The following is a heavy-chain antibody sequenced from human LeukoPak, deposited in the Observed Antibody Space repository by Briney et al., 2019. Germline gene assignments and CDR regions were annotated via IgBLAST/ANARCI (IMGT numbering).Heavy chain of an antibody. Sequence: PSETLSITCAAYGGSFSGYSWSWIRQPPRKGLYWRGEINHSGSTNYNPSLKSRVTISVDTSKNQFSLKLSSVTAADTAVYYCARCTYYDFWSGYYTPYYYYGMDVWGQGTTVTVSS. CDR3: ARCTYYDFWSGYYTPYYYYGMDV. CDR1: GGSFSGYS. D-gene: IGHD3-3*01. CDR2: INHSGST. J-gene: IGHJ6*02. V-gene: IGHV4-34*01.